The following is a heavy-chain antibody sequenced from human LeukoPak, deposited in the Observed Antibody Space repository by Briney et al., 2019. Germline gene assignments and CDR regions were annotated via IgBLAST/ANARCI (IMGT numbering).Heavy chain of an antibody. CDR3: ARGGYSYGYSFDY. V-gene: IGHV4-61*01. CDR2: IYYSGST. Sequence: SETLSLTCTVSGGSVSSGSYYWSWIRQPPGKGLEWIGYIYYSGSTNYNPSLKSRVTISVDTSKNQFSLKLSSVTAADTAVYYCARGGYSYGYSFDYWGQGTLVTVSS. J-gene: IGHJ4*02. D-gene: IGHD5-18*01. CDR1: GGSVSSGSYY.